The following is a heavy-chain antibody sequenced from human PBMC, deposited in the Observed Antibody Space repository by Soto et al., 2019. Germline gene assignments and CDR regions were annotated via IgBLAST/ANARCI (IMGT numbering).Heavy chain of an antibody. CDR3: ARVAYCSSTSCYFGWFDP. D-gene: IGHD2-2*01. CDR2: INHSGST. Sequence: QVQLQQWGAGLLKPSETLSLTCAVYGGSFSGYYWSWIRQPPGKGLEWIGEINHSGSTNYNPSLKSGVTISVEPSRNQFSLKLSSVTAADTAVYYCARVAYCSSTSCYFGWFDPWGQGTLVTVSS. CDR1: GGSFSGYY. J-gene: IGHJ5*02. V-gene: IGHV4-34*01.